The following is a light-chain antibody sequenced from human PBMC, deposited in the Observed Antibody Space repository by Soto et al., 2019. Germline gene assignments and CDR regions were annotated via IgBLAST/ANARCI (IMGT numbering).Light chain of an antibody. Sequence: QSVLTQPASVSGSPGQSITISCTGTSSDVGGYNYVSWYQRHPGKAPKLMIFDVSNRPSGVSNRFSGSKSANTASLTISGLQAEDEADYFCSSYTSSTTPYVFCTGTKLTVL. V-gene: IGLV2-14*03. CDR3: SSYTSSTTPYV. J-gene: IGLJ1*01. CDR2: DVS. CDR1: SSDVGGYNY.